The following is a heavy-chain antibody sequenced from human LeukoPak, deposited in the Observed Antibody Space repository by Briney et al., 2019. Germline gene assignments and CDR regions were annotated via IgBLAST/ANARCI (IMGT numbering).Heavy chain of an antibody. D-gene: IGHD3-22*01. Sequence: PGGSLRLSCAASGFTFSSYAMSWVRQAPGKGLEWVSAISGSGGSTYYADSVKGRFTISRDNSKNTLYLQMNSLRAEDTAVYYCAKDLTYYYDSSPYDYWGQGTLVSVSS. J-gene: IGHJ4*02. V-gene: IGHV3-23*01. CDR3: AKDLTYYYDSSPYDY. CDR1: GFTFSSYA. CDR2: ISGSGGST.